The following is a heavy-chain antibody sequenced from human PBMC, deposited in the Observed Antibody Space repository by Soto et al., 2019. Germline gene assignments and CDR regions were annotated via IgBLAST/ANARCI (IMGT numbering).Heavy chain of an antibody. V-gene: IGHV3-23*01. Sequence: PGGSLRLSCAASGFTFSNYAMSWVRQAPGKGLEWVSAITGSGGSTYHADSVKGRFTISRDNSKNTLFLQMNRLRADDTAVYYCAKGSASGSPYYFDFWGQGTLITVSS. D-gene: IGHD6-25*01. CDR2: ITGSGGST. CDR3: AKGSASGSPYYFDF. J-gene: IGHJ4*02. CDR1: GFTFSNYA.